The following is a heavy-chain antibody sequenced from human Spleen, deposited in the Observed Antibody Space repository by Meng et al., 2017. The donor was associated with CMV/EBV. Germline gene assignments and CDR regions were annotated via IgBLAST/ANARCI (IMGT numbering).Heavy chain of an antibody. CDR3: ARETSRKGFDY. J-gene: IGHJ4*02. CDR1: GGSFSGYY. Sequence: LPGAVYGGSFSGYYWSWIRQPPGKGLEWIGEINHSGSTNYNPSLKSRVTISVDTSKNQFSLKLSSVTAADTAVYYCARETSRKGFDYWGQGTLVTVSS. D-gene: IGHD2/OR15-2a*01. CDR2: INHSGST. V-gene: IGHV4-34*01.